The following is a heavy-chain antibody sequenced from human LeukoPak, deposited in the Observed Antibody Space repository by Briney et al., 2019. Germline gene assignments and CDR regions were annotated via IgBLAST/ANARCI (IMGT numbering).Heavy chain of an antibody. CDR3: ARDPRGITIFGVAEPHFDY. J-gene: IGHJ4*02. V-gene: IGHV1-18*01. CDR2: ISAYNGNT. Sequence: GASVKVSCKASGYTFTSYGISWVRQAPGQGLEWMGWISAYNGNTNYAQKLQGRVTMTTDTSTSTAYMELRSLRSDDTAVYYCARDPRGITIFGVAEPHFDYWGQGTLVTVSS. D-gene: IGHD3-3*01. CDR1: GYTFTSYG.